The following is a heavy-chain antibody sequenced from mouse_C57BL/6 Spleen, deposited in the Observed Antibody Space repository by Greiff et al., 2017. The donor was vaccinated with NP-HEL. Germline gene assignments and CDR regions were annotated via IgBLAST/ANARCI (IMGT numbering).Heavy chain of an antibody. Sequence: QVQLQQPGAELVKPGASVKLSCKASGYPFPSYWMHWVKQRPGQGLEWIGMIHPNSGSTNYNEKFKSKATLTVDKSSSTAYMQRSSLTSEDSAVYEWARDDYDKEGAMDYWGQGTAVTVAA. CDR3: ARDDYDKEGAMDY. V-gene: IGHV1-64*01. D-gene: IGHD2-4*01. CDR2: IHPNSGST. CDR1: GYPFPSYW. J-gene: IGHJ4*01.